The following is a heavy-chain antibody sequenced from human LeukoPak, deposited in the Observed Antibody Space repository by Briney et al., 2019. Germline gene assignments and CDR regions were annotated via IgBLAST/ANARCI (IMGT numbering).Heavy chain of an antibody. V-gene: IGHV5-51*01. CDR3: SRPDRQHWGYFDY. CDR2: IYPDDCNT. J-gene: IGHJ4*02. Sequence: GAALQTPSWGSGYSFSSYWIGWGRRLPGKGPEWMGRIYPDDCNTRYSPSFQGQVTISADKSKNPVFLQLSSLNASDTAVYYCSRPDRQHWGYFDYWGQGTLVTVSS. D-gene: IGHD3-16*01. CDR1: GYSFSSYW.